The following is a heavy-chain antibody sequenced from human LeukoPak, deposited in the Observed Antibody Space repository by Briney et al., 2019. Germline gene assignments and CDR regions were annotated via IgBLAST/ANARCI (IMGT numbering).Heavy chain of an antibody. J-gene: IGHJ4*02. CDR3: ANYCSSTSCWDGGFDY. CDR1: GGSISSGGYY. V-gene: IGHV4-31*03. D-gene: IGHD2-2*01. CDR2: IYYSGST. Sequence: PSETLSLTCTVSGGSISSGGYYWSWIRQHPGKGLEWIGYIYYSGSTYYNPSLKSRVTISVDTSKNQFSLKLSSVTAADTAVYYCANYCSSTSCWDGGFDYWGQGTLVTVSS.